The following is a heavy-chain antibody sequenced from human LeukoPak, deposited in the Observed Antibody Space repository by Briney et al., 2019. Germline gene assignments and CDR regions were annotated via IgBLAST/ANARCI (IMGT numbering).Heavy chain of an antibody. CDR1: GGSISSYY. V-gene: IGHV4-59*08. CDR2: IHYTGST. J-gene: IGHJ4*02. Sequence: SSETLSLTCTVSGGSISSYYGSWIRQPPGKGLEWIGYIHYTGSTNYNPSLKSRVTISVDTSKNQFSLKLSSVTAADTAVYYCAKVDTAMVFDYWGQGTLVTVSS. D-gene: IGHD5-18*01. CDR3: AKVDTAMVFDY.